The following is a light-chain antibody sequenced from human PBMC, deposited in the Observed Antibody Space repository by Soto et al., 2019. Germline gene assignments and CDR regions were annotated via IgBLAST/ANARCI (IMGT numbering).Light chain of an antibody. V-gene: IGKV1-39*01. Sequence: EIQMTQSPSSLSASVGDRVTITCRASQSISSYLNWYQQKPGKAPKLLIYAASSSPSGVPSRFSGSGSGTDFTLTISSLQPEDFATYYCQQNYSSPPLTFGGGTKVEIK. CDR2: AAS. CDR3: QQNYSSPPLT. J-gene: IGKJ4*01. CDR1: QSISSY.